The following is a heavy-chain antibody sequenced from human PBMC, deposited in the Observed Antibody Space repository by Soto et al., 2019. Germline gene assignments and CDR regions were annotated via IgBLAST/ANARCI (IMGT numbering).Heavy chain of an antibody. Sequence: EVQLVESGGGLVQPGGSLKLSCAASGFNFSGSAMHWVRQASGKGLEWVGRIRSKAYSYATTYAAPVKGRFTISRDDSNNTTYLQMNSLRTEDTAVYYCTNFNFGDYLHLGYWGQGTLVTVSS. CDR3: TNFNFGDYLHLGY. V-gene: IGHV3-73*01. CDR2: IRSKAYSYAT. J-gene: IGHJ4*01. CDR1: GFNFSGSA. D-gene: IGHD4-17*01.